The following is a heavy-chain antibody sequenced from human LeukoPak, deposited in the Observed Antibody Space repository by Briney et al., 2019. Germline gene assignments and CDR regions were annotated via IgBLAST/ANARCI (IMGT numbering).Heavy chain of an antibody. D-gene: IGHD3-3*01. Sequence: ASVKVSCKASGYTFTSYAMNWVRQAPGQGLEWMGWINTNTGNPTYAQGFTGRFVFSLDTSVSTAYLQISSLKAEDTAVYYCARGNYDFWSGYYSFSYYYYYMDVWGKGTTVTVSS. CDR2: INTNTGNP. V-gene: IGHV7-4-1*02. CDR3: ARGNYDFWSGYYSFSYYYYYMDV. J-gene: IGHJ6*03. CDR1: GYTFTSYA.